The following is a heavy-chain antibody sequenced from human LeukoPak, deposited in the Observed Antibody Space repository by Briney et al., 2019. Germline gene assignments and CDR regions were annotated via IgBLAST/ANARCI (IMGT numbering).Heavy chain of an antibody. Sequence: SETLSLTCTVSGGSISSYYWSWIRQPAGKGLEWIGRIYTSGSTNYNPSLKSRVTMSVDTSKNQFSLKLSSVTAADTAVYYCARGSLWSGPNWYFDYWGQGTLVTVSS. CDR3: ARGSLWSGPNWYFDY. CDR2: IYTSGST. CDR1: GGSISSYY. V-gene: IGHV4-4*07. J-gene: IGHJ4*02. D-gene: IGHD3-3*01.